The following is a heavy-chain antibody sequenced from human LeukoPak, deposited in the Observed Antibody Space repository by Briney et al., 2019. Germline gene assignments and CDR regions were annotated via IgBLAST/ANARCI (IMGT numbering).Heavy chain of an antibody. CDR2: INPNSGGT. V-gene: IGHV1-2*02. CDR1: GYTFTGYY. CDR3: ARVMRPYYDFWSGYSNWFDP. J-gene: IGHJ5*02. Sequence: ASVKVSYKASGYTFTGYYMHWVRQAPGQGLEWMGWINPNSGGTNYAQKFQGRVTMTRDTSISTAYMELSRLRSDDTAVYYCARVMRPYYDFWSGYSNWFDPWGQGTLVTVSS. D-gene: IGHD3-3*01.